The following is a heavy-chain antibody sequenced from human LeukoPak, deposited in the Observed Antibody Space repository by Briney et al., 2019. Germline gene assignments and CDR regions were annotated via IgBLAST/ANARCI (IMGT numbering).Heavy chain of an antibody. V-gene: IGHV3-15*01. CDR2: IKTKSEGGPT. D-gene: IGHD5-12*01. CDR1: GVTLSAAW. Sequence: GGSLRLSCAASGVTLSAAWMNWVRQAPGKGLEWVGRIKTKSEGGPTDYAAPVKGRFTVSGDDSKNILYLQMDSLKAEDTAVYYCATDTVTTNDYGLDYWGQGAQVTVPS. J-gene: IGHJ4*02. CDR3: ATDTVTTNDYGLDY.